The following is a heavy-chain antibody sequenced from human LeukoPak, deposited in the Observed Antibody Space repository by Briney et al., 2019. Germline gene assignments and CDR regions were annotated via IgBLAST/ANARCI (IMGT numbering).Heavy chain of an antibody. Sequence: ASVKVSCKASGYTFTSYHMNWVRQAPGLGLEWMGIINPSGGSTSYAQKFQGRVTMTRDASTSTVYMDLSSLRSEDTAVYYCARGYGDYGMNVWGQGTTVTVSS. J-gene: IGHJ6*02. CDR2: INPSGGST. CDR3: ARGYGDYGMNV. D-gene: IGHD5-18*01. CDR1: GYTFTSYH. V-gene: IGHV1-46*01.